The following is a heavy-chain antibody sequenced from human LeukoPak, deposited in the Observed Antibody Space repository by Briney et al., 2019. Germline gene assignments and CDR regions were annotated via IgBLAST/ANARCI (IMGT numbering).Heavy chain of an antibody. D-gene: IGHD3-22*01. CDR1: GFTFSDCY. J-gene: IGHJ4*02. CDR2: ISSSGSTI. V-gene: IGHV3-11*01. Sequence: GESLKISCAASGFTFSDCYMSWIRQAPGKGLEWVSYISSSGSTIYYADSVKGRFTISRDNAKNSLYLQMNSLRAEDTAVYYCARDFGVDYYDSSGYYSYWGQGTLVTVSS. CDR3: ARDFGVDYYDSSGYYSY.